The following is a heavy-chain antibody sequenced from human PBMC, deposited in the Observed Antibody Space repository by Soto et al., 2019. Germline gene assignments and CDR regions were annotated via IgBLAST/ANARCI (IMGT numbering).Heavy chain of an antibody. CDR2: ISAYNGNT. CDR3: VRALRITMIADY. D-gene: IGHD3-22*01. CDR1: GYTFTSYG. J-gene: IGHJ4*02. Sequence: ASVKVSCKASGYTFTSYGISWVRQAPGQGLEWMGWISAYNGNTNYAQKLQGRVTMTTDTSTSTAYMELRSLRSDDTAVYYCVRALRITMIADYWGQGTLVTVSS. V-gene: IGHV1-18*04.